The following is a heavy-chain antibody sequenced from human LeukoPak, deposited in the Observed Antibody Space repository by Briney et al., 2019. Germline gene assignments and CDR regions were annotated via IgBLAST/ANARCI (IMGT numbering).Heavy chain of an antibody. V-gene: IGHV1-18*04. CDR3: ARVVGAPYYYYYMDV. J-gene: IGHJ6*03. CDR1: GYSFTSYW. Sequence: GESLKISCKGSGYSFTSYWIGWVRQAPGQGLEWMGWISAYNGNTNYAQKLQGRVTMTTDTSTSTAYMELRSLRSDDTAVYYCARVVGAPYYYYYMDVWGKGTTVTVSS. CDR2: ISAYNGNT. D-gene: IGHD1-26*01.